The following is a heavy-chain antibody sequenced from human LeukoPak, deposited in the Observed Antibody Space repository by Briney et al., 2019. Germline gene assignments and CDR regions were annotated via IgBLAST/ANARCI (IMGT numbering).Heavy chain of an antibody. J-gene: IGHJ3*02. Sequence: ASVKVSCKASSYTFTNYGISWLRQAPGQGLEWMGWISVYNGNTNYAQKLQGRVTMTTDTSTSTAYMELRSLRSDDTAVYYCARVKYYYDSSGYRNDAFDIWDQGTMVTVSS. CDR2: ISVYNGNT. D-gene: IGHD3-22*01. CDR3: ARVKYYYDSSGYRNDAFDI. CDR1: SYTFTNYG. V-gene: IGHV1-18*01.